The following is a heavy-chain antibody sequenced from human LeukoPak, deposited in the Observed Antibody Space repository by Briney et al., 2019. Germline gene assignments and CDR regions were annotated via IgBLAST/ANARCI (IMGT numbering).Heavy chain of an antibody. V-gene: IGHV3-48*04. D-gene: IGHD6-13*01. CDR2: ISAIDSTT. Sequence: GGSLRLSCAASGFTFSSYWMSWVRQAPGKGLEWVSYISAIDSTTYYADSVKGRFTISRGNAKNSLYLQMNSLRVEDTAVYHCARGLASSNWPHWFDPWGQGTLVSVSS. J-gene: IGHJ5*02. CDR3: ARGLASSNWPHWFDP. CDR1: GFTFSSYW.